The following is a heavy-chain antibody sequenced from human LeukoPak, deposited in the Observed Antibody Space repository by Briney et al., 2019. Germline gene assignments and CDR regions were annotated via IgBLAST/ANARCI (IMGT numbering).Heavy chain of an antibody. D-gene: IGHD3-10*01. CDR3: ARGRSITMVRTQRNWFDP. Sequence: SETLSLTCAVYGGSFSGYYWSWIRQPPGKGPEWIGEINHSGSTNYNPSLKSRVTISVDTSKNQFSLKLSSVTAADTAVYYCARGRSITMVRTQRNWFDPWGQGTLVTVSS. CDR1: GGSFSGYY. CDR2: INHSGST. J-gene: IGHJ5*02. V-gene: IGHV4-34*01.